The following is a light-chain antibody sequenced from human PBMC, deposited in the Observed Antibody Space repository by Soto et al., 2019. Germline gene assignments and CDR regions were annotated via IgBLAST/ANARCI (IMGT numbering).Light chain of an antibody. Sequence: DIVMTQSPDSLAVSLGERATLNCKSSQSLLYSSNNKNYLAWYQQKPGQPPKLLIYWASTRESGVPDRFSGSGSGTDFTLTISSLHAEDVAVYYCQQYYGTPYTFGQGTKLEIK. CDR3: QQYYGTPYT. CDR1: QSLLYSSNNKNY. V-gene: IGKV4-1*01. J-gene: IGKJ2*01. CDR2: WAS.